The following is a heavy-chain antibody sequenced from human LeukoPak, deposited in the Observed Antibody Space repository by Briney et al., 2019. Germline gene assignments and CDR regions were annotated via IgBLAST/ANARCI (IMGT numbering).Heavy chain of an antibody. Sequence: PSETLSLTCTVSGGSISSGDYYWSWIRQPPGKGLEWIGYIYYSGSTYYNPSLKSRVTISVDTSKNQFSLKLSSVTAADTAVYYCARVAAVGPDKGWFDPWGQGTLVTVSS. CDR3: ARVAAVGPDKGWFDP. D-gene: IGHD1-26*01. J-gene: IGHJ5*02. V-gene: IGHV4-30-4*08. CDR1: GGSISSGDYY. CDR2: IYYSGST.